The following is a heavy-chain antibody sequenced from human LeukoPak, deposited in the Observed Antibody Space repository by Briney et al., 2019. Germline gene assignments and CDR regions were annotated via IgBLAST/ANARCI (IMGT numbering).Heavy chain of an antibody. J-gene: IGHJ4*02. CDR3: ARDHSYKLPLYYFDY. CDR1: GYTFTGYY. D-gene: IGHD2-2*01. V-gene: IGHV1-2*02. Sequence: ASVKVSCKASGYTFTGYYMHWVRQAPGQGLEWRGWINPNSGGTNYAQKFQGRVTMTRDTSISTVYMELRRLRSDDTAVYYCARDHSYKLPLYYFDYWGQGTLVTVSS. CDR2: INPNSGGT.